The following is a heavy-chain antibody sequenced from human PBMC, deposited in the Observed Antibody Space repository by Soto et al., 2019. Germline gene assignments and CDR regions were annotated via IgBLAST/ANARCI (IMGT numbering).Heavy chain of an antibody. V-gene: IGHV1-46*03. D-gene: IGHD1-1*01. CDR2: INPSGGST. CDR1: GYTFTSYY. Sequence: QVQLVQSGAEVKKPGASVKVSCKASGYTFTSYYMHWVRQAPGQGLEWMGIINPSGGSTSYAQKFEGGVTMTRDTAPSKVYMELSSLRSEDRAVYYCACTYGKTRGVYCFDYWGQGTLVTVSS. J-gene: IGHJ4*02. CDR3: ACTYGKTRGVYCFDY.